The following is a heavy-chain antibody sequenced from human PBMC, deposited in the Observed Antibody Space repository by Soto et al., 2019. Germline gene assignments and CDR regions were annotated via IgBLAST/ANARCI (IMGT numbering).Heavy chain of an antibody. CDR1: GYTFTSYG. V-gene: IGHV1-18*01. J-gene: IGHJ4*02. Sequence: QVQLVQSGAEVKKPGASVKVSCKASGYTFTSYGISWVRQAPGQGLEWMGWISAYNGNTNYAQKLQGRVTITTDTSTSPEYMELRSLRSDDTAVYYCAIDLRLGESGYDYWGQGTLVSVSS. CDR3: AIDLRLGESGYDY. CDR2: ISAYNGNT. D-gene: IGHD3-16*01.